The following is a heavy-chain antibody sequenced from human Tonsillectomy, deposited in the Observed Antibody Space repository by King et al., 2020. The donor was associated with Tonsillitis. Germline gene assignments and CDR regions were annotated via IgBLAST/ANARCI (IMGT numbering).Heavy chain of an antibody. CDR2: MRQDGGEI. J-gene: IGHJ4*02. V-gene: IGHV3-7*01. Sequence: VQLVESGGGLVQPGGSLRLSCAASGFSFSSYWMSWVRQAPGKGPEWVANMRQDGGEIYYVDSVKGRFTISRDNARNSLFLQMNSLRAEDTAIYYCAREKFEGRSSGALFDYWGQGTLVTVSS. CDR3: AREKFEGRSSGALFDY. D-gene: IGHD3-16*01. CDR1: GFSFSSYW.